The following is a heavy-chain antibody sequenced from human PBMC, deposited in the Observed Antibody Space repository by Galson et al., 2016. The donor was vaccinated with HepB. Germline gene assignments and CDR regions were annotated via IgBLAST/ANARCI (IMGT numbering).Heavy chain of an antibody. Sequence: TLSLTCSVSGGSISSGGDSWSWMRQHPGRGLEWIGLIYYSGTTYYNPSLRSRVSLTVDTSKNQFSLKLSSVTAADTAVYYCARGYDFWSGYSYYYYYGMDVWGQGTTVTVSS. J-gene: IGHJ6*02. V-gene: IGHV4-31*03. D-gene: IGHD3-3*01. CDR3: ARGYDFWSGYSYYYYYGMDV. CDR1: GGSISSGGDS. CDR2: IYYSGTT.